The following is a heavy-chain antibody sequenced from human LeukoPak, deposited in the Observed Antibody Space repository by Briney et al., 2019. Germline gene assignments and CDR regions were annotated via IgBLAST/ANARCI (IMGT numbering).Heavy chain of an antibody. CDR3: VRKGDISSSRVFDI. J-gene: IGHJ3*02. CDR2: IYYSGGT. V-gene: IGHV4-39*01. D-gene: IGHD6-6*01. Sequence: ASETLSLTCTVSGGSISSSSYYWGWIRQPPGKGLEWIGSIYYSGGTYYNPSLKSRVTISVDTSKNQFSLKLSSVTAADTAVYYCVRKGDISSSRVFDIWGQGTMVTVSS. CDR1: GGSISSSSYY.